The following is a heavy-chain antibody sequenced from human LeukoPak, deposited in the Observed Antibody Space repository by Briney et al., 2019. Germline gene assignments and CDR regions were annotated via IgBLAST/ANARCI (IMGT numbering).Heavy chain of an antibody. Sequence: SETLSLTCTVSGGSISSSNWWSWVRQPPGKGLEWIGEIYRSGSTNYNPSLKSRVTISVDKSKNQFSLKLSSVTAADTAVYYCARVIAVAGTPALYYYYGMDVWGQGTTVTVSS. CDR3: ARVIAVAGTPALYYYYGMDV. D-gene: IGHD6-19*01. J-gene: IGHJ6*02. CDR2: IYRSGST. CDR1: GGSISSSNW. V-gene: IGHV4-4*02.